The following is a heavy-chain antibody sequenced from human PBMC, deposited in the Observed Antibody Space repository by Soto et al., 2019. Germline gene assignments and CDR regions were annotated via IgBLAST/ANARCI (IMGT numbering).Heavy chain of an antibody. CDR2: INPNSGGT. CDR3: ARIAAAGYYYYGIAV. V-gene: IGHV1-2*04. D-gene: IGHD6-13*01. J-gene: IGHJ6*02. CDR1: GYTFTGYY. Sequence: ASVKVSCKAAGYTFTGYYMHWVRQAPGQGLEWMGWINPNSGGTNYAQKFQGWVTMTRDTSISTAYMELSRLRSDDTAVYYCARIAAAGYYYYGIAVPGQGTTDTVS.